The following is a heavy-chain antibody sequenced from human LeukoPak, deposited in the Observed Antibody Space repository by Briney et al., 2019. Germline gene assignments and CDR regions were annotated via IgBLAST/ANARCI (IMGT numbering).Heavy chain of an antibody. Sequence: GASVKVSCKASGYTFTSYGISWVRQAPGQGLEWMGWISAYNGDTNYAQKFQGRVTMTTDTSTSTAYMELTSLRSDDTAVYYCARVLNGATVTPPSDYWGQGTLVTVSS. CDR2: ISAYNGDT. J-gene: IGHJ4*02. D-gene: IGHD4-17*01. CDR1: GYTFTSYG. V-gene: IGHV1-18*01. CDR3: ARVLNGATVTPPSDY.